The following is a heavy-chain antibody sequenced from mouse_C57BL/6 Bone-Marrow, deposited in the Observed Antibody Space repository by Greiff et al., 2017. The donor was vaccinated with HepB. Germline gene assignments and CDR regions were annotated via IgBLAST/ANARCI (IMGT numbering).Heavy chain of an antibody. V-gene: IGHV1-15*01. D-gene: IGHD2-3*01. CDR2: IDPETGGT. J-gene: IGHJ2*01. CDR1: GYTFTDYE. CDR3: TTAGEGYYDYFDY. Sequence: QVQLQQSGAELVRPGASVTLSCKASGYTFTDYEMHWVKQTPVHGLEWIGAIDPETGGTAYNQKFKGKAILTAGKSSSTAYMELRSLTSEDSAVYYSTTAGEGYYDYFDYWGQGTTLTVSS.